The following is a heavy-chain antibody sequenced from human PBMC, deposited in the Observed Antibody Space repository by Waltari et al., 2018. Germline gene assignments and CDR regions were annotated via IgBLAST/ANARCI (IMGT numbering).Heavy chain of an antibody. Sequence: QVQLVESGGAMVQPGRSVRLSCAASGFTFSTYVMNWVRQAPGKGLKWVAVISYDGKTKYYADSVKGRFTISRDNSKNTLYLQMNSLRPEDTAVYYCARGSPRVVVSGAFPFDHWGQGTLVPVSS. CDR3: ARGSPRVVVSGAFPFDH. D-gene: IGHD2-2*01. V-gene: IGHV3-30*01. CDR2: ISYDGKTK. CDR1: GFTFSTYV. J-gene: IGHJ4*02.